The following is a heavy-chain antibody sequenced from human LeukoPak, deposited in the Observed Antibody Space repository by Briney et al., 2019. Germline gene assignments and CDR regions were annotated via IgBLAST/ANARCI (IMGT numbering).Heavy chain of an antibody. J-gene: IGHJ4*02. Sequence: GESLRVSCAASGFTFNTYAMNWVRQAPGKGLEWVSTISGDGGGTYYADSVKGRFTISRDNSKNTLFLQMNSLRAEDTAVYYCARDVIAAAGTGDYWGQGTLVTVSS. CDR2: ISGDGGGT. CDR3: ARDVIAAAGTGDY. D-gene: IGHD6-13*01. CDR1: GFTFNTYA. V-gene: IGHV3-23*01.